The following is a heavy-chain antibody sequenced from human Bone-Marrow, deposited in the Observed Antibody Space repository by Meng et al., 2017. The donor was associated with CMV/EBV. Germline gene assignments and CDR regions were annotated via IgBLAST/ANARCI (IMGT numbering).Heavy chain of an antibody. CDR3: ARGQEIIALPPVVERDY. J-gene: IGHJ4*02. D-gene: IGHD3-10*01. V-gene: IGHV1-2*02. Sequence: ASVKVSCKASGYTFTGYYMHWVRQAPGQGLEWMGWINPNNDGTNYAQKFQGRVTMTRDTSISTAYMELSKLRSDDAAVFYCARGQEIIALPPVVERDYWGQGTLVTVSS. CDR1: GYTFTGYY. CDR2: INPNNDGT.